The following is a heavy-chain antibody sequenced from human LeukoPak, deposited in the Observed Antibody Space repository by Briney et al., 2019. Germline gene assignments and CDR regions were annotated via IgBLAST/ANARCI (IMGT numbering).Heavy chain of an antibody. CDR1: GFTFSSYS. Sequence: GGSLRLSCAASGFTFSSYSMNWVRQAPGKGLEWVSSISSSSSYIYYADSVKGRFTISRDNAKNSLYLQMNGLRAEDTAVYYCARDDYSSGWYEAPFDYWGQGTLVTVSS. CDR2: ISSSSSYI. V-gene: IGHV3-21*01. D-gene: IGHD6-19*01. CDR3: ARDDYSSGWYEAPFDY. J-gene: IGHJ4*02.